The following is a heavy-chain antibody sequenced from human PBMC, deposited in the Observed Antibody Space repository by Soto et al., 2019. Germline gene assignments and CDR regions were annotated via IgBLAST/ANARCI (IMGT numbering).Heavy chain of an antibody. CDR3: ARDRGSSWYEGGYYYYYGMDV. CDR1: GFTFSSYG. V-gene: IGHV3-33*01. J-gene: IGHJ6*02. Sequence: GGSLRLSCAASGFTFSSYGMHWVRQAPGKGLEWAAVIWYDGSNKYYADSVKGRFTISRDNSKNTLYLQMNSLRAEDTAVYYCARDRGSSWYEGGYYYYYGMDVWGQGTTVTVSS. D-gene: IGHD6-13*01. CDR2: IWYDGSNK.